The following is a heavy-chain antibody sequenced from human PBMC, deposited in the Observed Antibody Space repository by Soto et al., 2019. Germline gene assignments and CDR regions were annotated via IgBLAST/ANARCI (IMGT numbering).Heavy chain of an antibody. CDR3: ARGYDFWSGYSRSWFDP. CDR1: GGSFSGYY. J-gene: IGHJ5*02. Sequence: PSETLSLTXAVYGGSFSGYYWSWLRQPPGKGLEWIGESNHSGSANYNPSLKRRVTISVDTAKNRFSLKLSSVTAADTAVYYCARGYDFWSGYSRSWFDPWGQGTLVTVSS. D-gene: IGHD3-3*01. CDR2: SNHSGSA. V-gene: IGHV4-34*01.